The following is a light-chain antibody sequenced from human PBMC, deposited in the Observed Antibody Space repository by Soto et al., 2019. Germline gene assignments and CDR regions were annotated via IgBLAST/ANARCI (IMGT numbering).Light chain of an antibody. CDR3: QQSYSTTWT. CDR1: QGISTY. J-gene: IGKJ1*01. CDR2: AAS. V-gene: IGKV1-39*01. Sequence: ILMKQRKSSLSASVGDRVTITCRASQGISTYLNWYHQKPGKAPKLLIYAASSLQSGVPSRFSGSGAETDFTLTISSLQPEDFAPYSCQQSYSTTWTFGQVTKVDIK.